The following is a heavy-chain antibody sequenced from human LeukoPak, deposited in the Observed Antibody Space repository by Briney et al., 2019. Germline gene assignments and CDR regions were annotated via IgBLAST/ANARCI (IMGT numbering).Heavy chain of an antibody. CDR2: IGGSGLTT. CDR3: AKDPWQQHNWFDP. V-gene: IGHV3-23*01. D-gene: IGHD6-13*01. CDR1: GFTFSTYA. Sequence: LPGGSLRLSCAASGFTFSTYAMSWVRQAPGKGLEWVSAIGGSGLTTYYADSVKGRFTISRDNSKNTLYLQMNGLRAEDTAVYYCAKDPWQQHNWFDPWGQGTLVTVSS. J-gene: IGHJ5*02.